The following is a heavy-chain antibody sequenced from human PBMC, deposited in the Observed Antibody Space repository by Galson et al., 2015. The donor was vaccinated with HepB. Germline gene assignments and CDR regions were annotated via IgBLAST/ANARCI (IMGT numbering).Heavy chain of an antibody. Sequence: SLRLSCAVSGFRFSDYWMSWVRQAPERGLEWVANVQEDGSEKYYVDSVKGRFTISRDNAKNSLYLQMNSLRADDTAVYYCARWAPSLSGWYGPNTFDHWGQGALVTVSS. CDR2: VQEDGSEK. CDR1: GFRFSDYW. CDR3: ARWAPSLSGWYGPNTFDH. V-gene: IGHV3-7*03. D-gene: IGHD6-19*01. J-gene: IGHJ4*02.